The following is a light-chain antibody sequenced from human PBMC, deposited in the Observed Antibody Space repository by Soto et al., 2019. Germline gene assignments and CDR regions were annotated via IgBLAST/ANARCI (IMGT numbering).Light chain of an antibody. V-gene: IGKV1-5*01. CDR1: QIIGSS. J-gene: IGKJ2*01. CDR3: QQYYSYSYT. Sequence: DIQMTQSPSNLSASVGDRVTITCRASQIIGSSLAWYQQTPGRAPKLLIYDASTLHTGVPSRFSGSESGTEFTLTISSLQPDDSASYYCQQYYSYSYTFGQGTKVDLK. CDR2: DAS.